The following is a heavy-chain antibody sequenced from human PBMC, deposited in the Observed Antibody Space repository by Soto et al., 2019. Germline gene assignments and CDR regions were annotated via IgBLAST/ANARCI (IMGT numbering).Heavy chain of an antibody. J-gene: IGHJ4*02. D-gene: IGHD3-10*01. V-gene: IGHV3-64D*06. CDR2: ISSNGGST. CDR1: GFTFSRYA. Sequence: VGSLRLSGSASGFTFSRYAMHWVRQAPGKGLEYVSAISSNGGSTYYADSVKGRFTISRDNSKNTLYLQMSSLRAVDTAVYYCVKDRGSGSYYFDYWGQGTLVTVSS. CDR3: VKDRGSGSYYFDY.